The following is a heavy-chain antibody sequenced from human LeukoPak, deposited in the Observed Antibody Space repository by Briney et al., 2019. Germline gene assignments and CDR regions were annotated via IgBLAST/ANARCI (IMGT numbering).Heavy chain of an antibody. CDR2: INHSGST. CDR3: ARGVTYYHGMDV. Sequence: KTSETLSLTCAVYGRSFSGYYWSWIRQPPGKGLEWIGEINHSGSTNYNPSLKSRVTISVDTSKNQFSLKLSSVTAADTAVYYCARGVTYYHGMDVWGQGTTVTVSS. J-gene: IGHJ6*02. D-gene: IGHD2-21*02. CDR1: GRSFSGYY. V-gene: IGHV4-34*01.